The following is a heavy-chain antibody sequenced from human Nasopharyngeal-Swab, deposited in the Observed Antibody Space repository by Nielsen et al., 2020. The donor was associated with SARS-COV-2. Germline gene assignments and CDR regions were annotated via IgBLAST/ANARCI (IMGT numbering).Heavy chain of an antibody. Sequence: SLKISCAASGFTFENYAMHWVRQPPGKGLEWVSGITWNSGNKGYAESVQGRFTISRDNAKNSLYLQMNSLRVEDTALYYCARENNWEALRYIDLWGRGTLVTVSS. CDR1: GFTFENYA. D-gene: IGHD1-20*01. J-gene: IGHJ2*01. CDR2: ITWNSGNK. V-gene: IGHV3-9*01. CDR3: ARENNWEALRYIDL.